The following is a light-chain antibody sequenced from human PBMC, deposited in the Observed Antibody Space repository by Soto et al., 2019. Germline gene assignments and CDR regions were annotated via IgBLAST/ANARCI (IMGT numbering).Light chain of an antibody. V-gene: IGKV1-39*01. CDR2: AAS. J-gene: IGKJ3*01. Sequence: DIQMTQSPSSLSASVGDRVTITCRASQSVSNYLNWYQQKPGKAPTLLIYAASTLQSGVPSRISGSGSGTDFTLTTSSLQPEDFATYYCQQDLRPPLTFGPGTKVDIK. CDR1: QSVSNY. CDR3: QQDLRPPLT.